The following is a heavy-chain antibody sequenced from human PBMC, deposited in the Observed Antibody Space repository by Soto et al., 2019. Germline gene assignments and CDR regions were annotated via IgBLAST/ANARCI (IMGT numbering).Heavy chain of an antibody. Sequence: QVQLVQSGAEVKKPGSSVKVSCKASGGTFSSYTISWVRQAPGQGLEWMGRIIPILGIANYAQKFQGRVTITADKSTSTAYMELSSLRSEDTAVYYCARESGQRGVNIVLLVYAMSWYFDLWGRGTLVTVSS. CDR3: ARESGQRGVNIVLLVYAMSWYFDL. V-gene: IGHV1-69*08. D-gene: IGHD2-8*01. CDR2: IIPILGIA. J-gene: IGHJ2*01. CDR1: GGTFSSYT.